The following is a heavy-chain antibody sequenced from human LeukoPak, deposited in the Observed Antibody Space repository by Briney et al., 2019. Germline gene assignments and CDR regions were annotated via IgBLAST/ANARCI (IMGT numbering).Heavy chain of an antibody. V-gene: IGHV4-38-2*02. CDR1: GYSISSGYY. CDR2: INHSGST. Sequence: SDTLSLTCTVSGYSISSGYYWSWIRQPPGKGLEWIGEINHSGSTYYNPSLKSRVTISVDTSNNQFSLKLSSVTAADTAVYYCARVYSTSSVVDYWGQGTLVTVSS. CDR3: ARVYSTSSVVDY. J-gene: IGHJ4*02. D-gene: IGHD6-6*01.